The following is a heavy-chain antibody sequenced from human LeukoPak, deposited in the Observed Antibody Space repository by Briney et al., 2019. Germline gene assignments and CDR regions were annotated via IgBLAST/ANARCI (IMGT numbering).Heavy chain of an antibody. V-gene: IGHV3-11*04. CDR1: GFTFSDYY. D-gene: IGHD6-19*01. CDR3: ARDIFTVAGAVDY. Sequence: GGSLRHTCAASGFTFSDYYMSWIRQAPGKGLEWVSYISGTGLTIYYADSVKGRFTISRDNAKNSLYLQMNSLRAEDTSVYYCARDIFTVAGAVDYWGQGTLVTVSS. J-gene: IGHJ4*02. CDR2: ISGTGLTI.